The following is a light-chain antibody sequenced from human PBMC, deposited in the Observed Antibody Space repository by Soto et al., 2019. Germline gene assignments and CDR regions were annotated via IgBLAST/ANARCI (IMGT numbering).Light chain of an antibody. CDR2: EVT. CDR3: CSYAGSNTFV. V-gene: IGLV2-23*02. CDR1: SSDVGSYNL. Sequence: QSALTQPASVSGSPGQSITISCTGTSSDVGSYNLVSWYQQLPGKAPKLMIYEVTKRPSGVSNRFSGSKSGNTASLTISGLQAEDEADYSCCSYAGSNTFVFGTGTKVTVL. J-gene: IGLJ1*01.